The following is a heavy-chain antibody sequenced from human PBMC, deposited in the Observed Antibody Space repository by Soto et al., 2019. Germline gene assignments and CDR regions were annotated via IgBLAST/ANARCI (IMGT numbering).Heavy chain of an antibody. CDR2: IYYIFST. D-gene: IGHD2-2*01. V-gene: IGHV4-59*01. J-gene: IGHJ3*02. Sequence: PSETLSLTCTVSGGSISSYYWIWIRQPPVNGLEFIGYIYYIFSTNYNPSLKSRFTMSVDTSKNQFSLKLISVTAAYTAVYYCAIERTSGSFDIWGQGTMVTVSS. CDR3: AIERTSGSFDI. CDR1: GGSISSYY.